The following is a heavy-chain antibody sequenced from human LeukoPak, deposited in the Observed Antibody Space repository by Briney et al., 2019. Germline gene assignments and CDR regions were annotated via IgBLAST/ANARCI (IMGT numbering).Heavy chain of an antibody. D-gene: IGHD2-15*01. CDR2: IYYSGST. CDR3: ARGDRKCEPLPFDY. Sequence: KPSETLSLTCTVSGGSISSYYWSWIRQPPGKGLEWIGYIYYSGSTNYNPSLKSRVTISVDTSKNQFSLKLSSVTAADTAVYYCARGDRKCEPLPFDYWGQGTLVTVSS. J-gene: IGHJ4*02. V-gene: IGHV4-59*01. CDR1: GGSISSYY.